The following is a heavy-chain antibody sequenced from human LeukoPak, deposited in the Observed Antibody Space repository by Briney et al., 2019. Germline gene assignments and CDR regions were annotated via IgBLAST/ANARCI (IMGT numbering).Heavy chain of an antibody. Sequence: SETLSLTCTVSVGFISSSSYYWGWIRQPPGKGLEWIGSVYYSGSTYYKPSLKSRVTISVDRSKNQISLKMSSVTAADTVVYYSARLASGSYGLLPPFDYWGQGTLVTVSP. J-gene: IGHJ4*02. CDR1: VGFISSSSYY. CDR3: ARLASGSYGLLPPFDY. CDR2: VYYSGST. D-gene: IGHD1-26*01. V-gene: IGHV4-39*01.